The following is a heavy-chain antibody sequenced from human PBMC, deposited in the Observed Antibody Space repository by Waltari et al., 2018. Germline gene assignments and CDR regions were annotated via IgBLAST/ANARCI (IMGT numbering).Heavy chain of an antibody. Sequence: EVKQVQSGAVVTESVDYLNISWTGYGYSFHCYWTGCVRQLPGQSLEWMGIIYPGDSDTRYSPSFQGQVTISADKSISTAYLQWSSLKASDTAMYYCASPYHLYPHDAFDIWGQGTMVTVSS. CDR2: IYPGDSDT. V-gene: IGHV5-51*01. D-gene: IGHD2-2*01. J-gene: IGHJ3*02. CDR1: GYSFHCYW. CDR3: ASPYHLYPHDAFDI.